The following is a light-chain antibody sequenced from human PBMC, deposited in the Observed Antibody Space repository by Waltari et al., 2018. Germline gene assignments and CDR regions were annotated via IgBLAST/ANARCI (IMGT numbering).Light chain of an antibody. CDR2: DVS. V-gene: IGLV2-14*03. CDR1: RSDGGGYKY. Sequence: SAVTHPAYGSGSSGRSVTSTSAATRSDGGGYKYVLWYQQHPGKAPKLMIYDVSKRPSGVSNRFSGSKSGNTASLTISGLQAEDEADYYCSSYTSISTWVFGGGTKLTVL. CDR3: SSYTSISTWV. J-gene: IGLJ3*02.